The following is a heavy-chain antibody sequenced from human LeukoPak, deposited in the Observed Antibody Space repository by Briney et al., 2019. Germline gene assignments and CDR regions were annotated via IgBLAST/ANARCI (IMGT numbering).Heavy chain of an antibody. V-gene: IGHV1-2*02. J-gene: IGHJ6*04. CDR2: INPNSGGT. Sequence: ASVKVSCKASGYTFTGYYMHWVRRAPGQGLEWMGWINPNSGGTNYAQKFQGRVTMTRDTSISTAYMELSRLRSDDTAVYYCERGTRYSGLQSDVWGKGTTVTVSS. CDR1: GYTFTGYY. CDR3: ERGTRYSGLQSDV. D-gene: IGHD5-12*01.